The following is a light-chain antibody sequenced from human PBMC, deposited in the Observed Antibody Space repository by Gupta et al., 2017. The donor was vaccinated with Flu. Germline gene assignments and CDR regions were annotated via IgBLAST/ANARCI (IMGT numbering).Light chain of an antibody. V-gene: IGKV1-39*01. CDR2: IAS. CDR1: QKISNY. CDR3: QQSYMTPQP. Sequence: GDRVTMTCRASQKISNYLNWYQQKPGKAPKFLIYIASSLQSGVPSRFSGSGSGTDFTLTISSLQPEDFATYFCQQSYMTPQPFGQGTKVEIK. J-gene: IGKJ1*01.